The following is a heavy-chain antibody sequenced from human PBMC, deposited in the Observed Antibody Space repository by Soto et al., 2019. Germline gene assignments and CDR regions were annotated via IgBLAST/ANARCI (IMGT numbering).Heavy chain of an antibody. J-gene: IGHJ6*02. CDR1: GFIFSDYT. D-gene: IGHD3-10*01. CDR2: ISSSGDAV. CDR3: ARDHGGSPWFVGVYDLVGMYV. Sequence: EVQLVESGGDLVQPGGSLRLSCAASGFIFSDYTMTWVRQSPGRGLEFVSHISSSGDAVFYAESVKRGFTVSRDTAKNSLYRQMNSRRDNDPGVYLCARDHGGSPWFVGVYDLVGMYVWGQATAVTVSS. V-gene: IGHV3-48*02.